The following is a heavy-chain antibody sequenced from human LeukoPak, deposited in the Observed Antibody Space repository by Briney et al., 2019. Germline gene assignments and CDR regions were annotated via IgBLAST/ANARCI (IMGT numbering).Heavy chain of an antibody. J-gene: IGHJ3*02. CDR1: GFTFDDYG. V-gene: IGHV3-20*04. D-gene: IGHD3-16*01. CDR3: AILGGVDAFDI. CDR2: INWNGGRT. Sequence: GGSLRLSCVASGFTFDDYGMSCVRHAPGKGLEWGSAINWNGGRTGYADSVKGRFTISRDNAKNSLYLQMNSLRAEDTALYYCAILGGVDAFDIWGQGTMVTVSS.